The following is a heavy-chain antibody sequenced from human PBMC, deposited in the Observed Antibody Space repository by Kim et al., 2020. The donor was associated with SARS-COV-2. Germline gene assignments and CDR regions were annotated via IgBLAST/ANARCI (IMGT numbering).Heavy chain of an antibody. J-gene: IGHJ4*02. Sequence: GGSLRLSCVASGFTFSSYAVNWVRQAPGKGLEWVSGISGSGDGIVYADSVKGRFTISRDNSKNTVYLQMSSLRAEDTAVYFCAKRTGGYGGPFDYWGQGTLVPVSS. CDR3: AKRTGGYGGPFDY. CDR1: GFTFSSYA. D-gene: IGHD2-8*02. CDR2: ISGSGDGI. V-gene: IGHV3-23*01.